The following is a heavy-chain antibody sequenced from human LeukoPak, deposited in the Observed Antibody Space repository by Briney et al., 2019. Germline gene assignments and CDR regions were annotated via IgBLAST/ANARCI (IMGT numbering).Heavy chain of an antibody. J-gene: IGHJ6*02. V-gene: IGHV3-23*01. CDR2: ISGSGGST. Sequence: PGGSLRLSCAASGFTFSSYAMSWARQAPGKGLEWVSAISGSGGSTYYADSVKGRFTISRDNSKNTLYLQMNSLRAEDTAVYYCAKNVHCSGGSCYSAHYYGMDVWGQGTTVTVSS. D-gene: IGHD2-15*01. CDR3: AKNVHCSGGSCYSAHYYGMDV. CDR1: GFTFSSYA.